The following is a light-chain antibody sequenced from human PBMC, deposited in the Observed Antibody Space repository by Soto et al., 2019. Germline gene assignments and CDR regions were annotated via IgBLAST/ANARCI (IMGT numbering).Light chain of an antibody. CDR1: QSISSW. CDR3: QQYNSYPYT. Sequence: DIQMTQSPSTLPASVGDRVTITCRASQSISSWLAWYQQKPGKAPKLLIYKASSLESGVPSRFSGSGSGTEFTLTISSLQPDDFATYYCQQYNSYPYTFGQGTKLEI. V-gene: IGKV1-5*03. CDR2: KAS. J-gene: IGKJ2*01.